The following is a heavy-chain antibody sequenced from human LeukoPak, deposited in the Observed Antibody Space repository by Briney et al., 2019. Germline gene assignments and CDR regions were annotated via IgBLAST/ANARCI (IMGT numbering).Heavy chain of an antibody. CDR3: ASEPPRYCSSTSCYTHYYYYMDV. J-gene: IGHJ6*03. V-gene: IGHV4-34*01. CDR2: INHSGST. Sequence: SETLSLTCAVYGGSFSGYYWSWIRQPPGQGLEWIGEINHSGSTNYNPSLKSRVTISVDTSKNQFSLKLSSVTAADTAVYYCASEPPRYCSSTSCYTHYYYYMDVWGKGTTVTVSS. CDR1: GGSFSGYY. D-gene: IGHD2-2*02.